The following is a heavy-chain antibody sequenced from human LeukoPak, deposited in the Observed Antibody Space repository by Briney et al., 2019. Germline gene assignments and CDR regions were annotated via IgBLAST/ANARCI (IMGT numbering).Heavy chain of an antibody. Sequence: ASVTVSCMTSGNTFSSNIINWVRQAPGQRLDWMGWTNAGNGNTKYSEKFHGRVTITRDTSASTVYMELNSLRSEDTAVYYCARERPTTTAFHVWGQGTMVTVS. CDR1: GNTFSSNI. CDR2: TNAGNGNT. CDR3: ARERPTTTAFHV. V-gene: IGHV1-3*01. D-gene: IGHD1-14*01. J-gene: IGHJ3*01.